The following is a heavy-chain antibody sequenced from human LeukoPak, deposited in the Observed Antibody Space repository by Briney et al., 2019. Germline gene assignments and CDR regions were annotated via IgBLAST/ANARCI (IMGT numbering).Heavy chain of an antibody. J-gene: IGHJ4*02. Sequence: KPGGCLRLACAASGFTFSSYAMSWVRQAPGKGLEWVSGISGHDGGTYYADSVKDRFSVSRDNPKNTLYLQVNSLRAEDTAVYYCAKERRTVAGTVCDYWGQGTLVTVSS. CDR2: ISGHDGGT. CDR1: GFTFSSYA. V-gene: IGHV3-23*01. CDR3: AKERRTVAGTVCDY. D-gene: IGHD6-19*01.